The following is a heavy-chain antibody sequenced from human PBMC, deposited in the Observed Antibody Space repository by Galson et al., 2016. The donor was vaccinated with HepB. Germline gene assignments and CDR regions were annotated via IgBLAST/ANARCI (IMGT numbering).Heavy chain of an antibody. CDR2: IGTAGDT. D-gene: IGHD2-8*02. Sequence: SLRLSCAASGFPFSSYDMHWVRQSTGKGLEWVSGIGTAGDTFYAGSVKGRFNISRENAENSLYLQMNSLRVGDTAVYYCARGGLGYCTGGGCTPLDPWGQGTLVTVSS. J-gene: IGHJ5*02. V-gene: IGHV3-13*01. CDR1: GFPFSSYD. CDR3: ARGGLGYCTGGGCTPLDP.